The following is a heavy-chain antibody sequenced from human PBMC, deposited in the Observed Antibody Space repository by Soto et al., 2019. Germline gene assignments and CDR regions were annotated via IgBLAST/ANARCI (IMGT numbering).Heavy chain of an antibody. CDR1: GFTFSTYS. CDR3: AVGIAVARGYFDL. J-gene: IGHJ2*01. Sequence: EMQVVESGGGLVQPGGSLRLSCAASGFTFSTYSMNWVRQAPGKGLEWVSYISHNSDSIHDADSVKGRFTISRDNARNSLYLQMNSLRIEDTAVYYCAVGIAVARGYFDLWGRGTLVTVSS. CDR2: ISHNSDSI. V-gene: IGHV3-48*01. D-gene: IGHD6-19*01.